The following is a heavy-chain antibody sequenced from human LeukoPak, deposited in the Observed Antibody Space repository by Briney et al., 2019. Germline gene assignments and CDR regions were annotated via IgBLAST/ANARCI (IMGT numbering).Heavy chain of an antibody. D-gene: IGHD4-17*01. V-gene: IGHV1-2*02. CDR3: ARALDYGDDGNYGMDV. J-gene: IGHJ6*02. CDR1: GYTFTGYY. Sequence: ASVKVSCKAPGYTFTGYYMHWVRQAPGQGLEWMGWINPNSGGTNYAQKFQGRVTMTRDTSISTAYMELSRLRSDDTAVYYCARALDYGDDGNYGMDVWGQGTTVTVSS. CDR2: INPNSGGT.